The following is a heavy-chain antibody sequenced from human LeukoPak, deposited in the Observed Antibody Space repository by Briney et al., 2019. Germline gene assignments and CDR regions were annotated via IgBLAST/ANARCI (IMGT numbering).Heavy chain of an antibody. J-gene: IGHJ6*03. CDR2: INPNSGGT. Sequence: GASVKVSCKASGYTFTSYGISWVRQAPGQGLEWMGWINPNSGGTNYAQKFQGRVTMTRDTSISTAYMELSRLRSDDTAVYYCARDRVGVAGTTNYYYYYMDVWGKGTTVTVSS. CDR3: ARDRVGVAGTTNYYYYYMDV. V-gene: IGHV1-2*02. D-gene: IGHD6-19*01. CDR1: GYTFTSYG.